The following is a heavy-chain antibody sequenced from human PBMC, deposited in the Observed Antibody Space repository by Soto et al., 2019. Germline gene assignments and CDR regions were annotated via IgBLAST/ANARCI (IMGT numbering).Heavy chain of an antibody. CDR1: GGSFSGYY. CDR2: INHSGST. D-gene: IGHD3-9*01. V-gene: IGHV4-34*01. CDR3: ARVRYDILTGSASGFDY. J-gene: IGHJ4*02. Sequence: PSETLSLTCAVYGGSFSGYYWSWIRQPPGKGLEWIGEINHSGSTNYNTSLKSRVTISVDTSKNQFSLKLSSVTAADTAVYYCARVRYDILTGSASGFDYWGQGTLVTVSS.